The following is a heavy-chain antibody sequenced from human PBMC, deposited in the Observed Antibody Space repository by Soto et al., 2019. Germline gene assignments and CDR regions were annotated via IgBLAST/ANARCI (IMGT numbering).Heavy chain of an antibody. Sequence: PSETLSLTCTVSGGSISSSSYYRGRIRQPPGKGLEWIGSIYYSGSTYYNPSLKSRVTISVDTSKNQFSLKLSSVTAADTAVYYCAKYDYIWGSYSGLLDYWGQGTLVTVSS. J-gene: IGHJ4*02. CDR2: IYYSGST. V-gene: IGHV4-39*01. CDR1: GGSISSSSYY. D-gene: IGHD3-16*01. CDR3: AKYDYIWGSYSGLLDY.